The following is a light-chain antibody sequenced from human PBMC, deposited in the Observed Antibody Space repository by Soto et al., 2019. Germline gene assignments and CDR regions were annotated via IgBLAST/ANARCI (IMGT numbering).Light chain of an antibody. CDR2: END. Sequence: QSVLTQPPSVSAAPGQKVTISCSGSSSNIGSNYVSWYQQLPGTAPKLLIYENDKRPSGIPDRFSASKSGTSATLGITGLQTGDEADYYCGTWDTSLTAWVFGGGTKLTV. CDR1: SSNIGSNY. CDR3: GTWDTSLTAWV. J-gene: IGLJ3*02. V-gene: IGLV1-51*02.